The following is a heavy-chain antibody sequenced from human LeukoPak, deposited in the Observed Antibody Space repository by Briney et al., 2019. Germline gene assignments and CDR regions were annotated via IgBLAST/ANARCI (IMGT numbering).Heavy chain of an antibody. J-gene: IGHJ4*02. Sequence: SETLSLTCAVYGGSFSGYYWSWIRQPPGKGLEWIGEINHSGSTNYNPSLKSRVTISVDTSKNQFSLKLSSVTAADTAVYYCARARAHLKYYYDSSGHYYFDYWGQGTLVTVSS. CDR3: ARARAHLKYYYDSSGHYYFDY. V-gene: IGHV4-34*01. CDR2: INHSGST. CDR1: GGSFSGYY. D-gene: IGHD3-22*01.